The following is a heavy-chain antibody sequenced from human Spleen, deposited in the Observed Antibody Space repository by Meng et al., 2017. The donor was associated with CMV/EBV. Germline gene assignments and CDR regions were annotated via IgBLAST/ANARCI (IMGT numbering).Heavy chain of an antibody. D-gene: IGHD3-16*01. Sequence: KASGYTFTGYYLYWVRQAPGQGLEWMGWINPNNGGTNYAQRFQSRVPMTRDPSITTVYMELSRLTSDDTAVYYCARKTDTGGWNFHHWGQGTPVTVSS. CDR3: ARKTDTGGWNFHH. CDR2: INPNNGGT. CDR1: GYTFTGYY. V-gene: IGHV1-2*02. J-gene: IGHJ1*01.